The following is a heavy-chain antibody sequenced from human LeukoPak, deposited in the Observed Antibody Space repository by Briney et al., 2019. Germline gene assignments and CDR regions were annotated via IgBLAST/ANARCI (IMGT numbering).Heavy chain of an antibody. J-gene: IGHJ4*02. CDR2: ISGSGGST. D-gene: IGHD3-22*01. CDR3: AKDIVVVITTGYYFDY. CDR1: GFTFDDYA. Sequence: GRSLRLSCAASGFTFDDYAMSWVRQAPGKGLEWVSAISGSGGSTYYADSVKGRFTISRDNSKNTLYLQMNSLRAEDTAVYYCAKDIVVVITTGYYFDYWGQGTLVTVSS. V-gene: IGHV3-23*01.